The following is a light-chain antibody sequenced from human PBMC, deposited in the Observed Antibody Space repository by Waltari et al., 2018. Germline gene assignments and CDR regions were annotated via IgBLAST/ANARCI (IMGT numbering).Light chain of an antibody. CDR3: SSYTSSHTYV. CDR1: SSDVGASTY. J-gene: IGLJ1*01. V-gene: IGLV2-14*03. CDR2: HVS. Sequence: QSALTQPASVSGSPGQSITISCTGTSSDVGASTYVSWYQQYPGTAPKVMIFHVSNRPSGVSDRFSGSKSANTASLTISGLQAEDEADYYCSSYTSSHTYVFGTGTKVTVL.